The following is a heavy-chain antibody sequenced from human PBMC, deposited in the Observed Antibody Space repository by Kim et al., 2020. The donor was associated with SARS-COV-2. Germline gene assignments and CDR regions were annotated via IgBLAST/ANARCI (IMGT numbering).Heavy chain of an antibody. CDR3: ASYYDSSGVFDY. CDR1: GESITRGGYY. CDR2: IFYTGST. V-gene: IGHV4-31*03. J-gene: IGHJ4*02. Sequence: SETLSLTCTVSGESITRGGYYWGWVRQQPVKGLEWIGYIFYTGSTFYNPSLKSRVSISVDPSENQFSLKLSSVTAADTAVYYCASYYDSSGVFDYWGQGTLVPVSS. D-gene: IGHD3-22*01.